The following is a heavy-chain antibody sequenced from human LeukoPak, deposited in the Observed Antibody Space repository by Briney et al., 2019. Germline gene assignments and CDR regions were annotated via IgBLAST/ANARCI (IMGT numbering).Heavy chain of an antibody. CDR3: ARGAVNRYNSNDDNFYYYYMDV. D-gene: IGHD1-1*01. Sequence: ASVKVSCKASGYTFTSYGISWVRQAPGQGREGMGWISVYNGYTYYAQKLQGRVTMTTETSTSKAYMEMRSLRSGDTAVYYCARGAVNRYNSNDDNFYYYYMDVWGKGTTVTISS. CDR1: GYTFTSYG. V-gene: IGHV1-18*01. J-gene: IGHJ6*03. CDR2: ISVYNGYT.